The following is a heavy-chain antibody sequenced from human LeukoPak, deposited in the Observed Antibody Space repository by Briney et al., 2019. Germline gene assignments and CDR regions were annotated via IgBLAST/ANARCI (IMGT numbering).Heavy chain of an antibody. V-gene: IGHV4-59*08. CDR3: ASHYYGSGSYYNLPPFDY. J-gene: IGHJ4*02. D-gene: IGHD3-10*01. CDR2: IYYSGST. CDR1: GGSISSYY. Sequence: SETLSLTCTVSGGSISSYYWSWIRQPPGKGLEWIGYIYYSGSTYYNPSLKSRVTVSVDTSKNQFSLKLSSVTAADTAVYYCASHYYGSGSYYNLPPFDYWGQGTLVTVSS.